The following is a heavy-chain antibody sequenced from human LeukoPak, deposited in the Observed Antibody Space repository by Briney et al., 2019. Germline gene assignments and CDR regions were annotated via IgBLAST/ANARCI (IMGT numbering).Heavy chain of an antibody. CDR2: ISSSSSTI. V-gene: IGHV3-48*04. J-gene: IGHJ6*03. CDR3: ARDIDYVWGSYRSPYYYYMDV. Sequence: PGGSLRLSCAASGFTFSSYSMNWVRQAPGKGLEWVSYISSSSSTIYYADSVKGRFTISRDNAKNSLYLQMNSLRAEDTAVYYCARDIDYVWGSYRSPYYYYMDVWGKGTTVTVSS. D-gene: IGHD3-16*02. CDR1: GFTFSSYS.